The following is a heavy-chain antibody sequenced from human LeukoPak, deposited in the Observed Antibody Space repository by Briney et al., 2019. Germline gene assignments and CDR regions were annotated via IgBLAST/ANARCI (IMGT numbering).Heavy chain of an antibody. CDR3: ARAVRVAATPGGIDY. Sequence: HPGGSLRLSCAASGFTVSSNYMSWVRQAPGKGLEWVSVIYSGGSTYYADSVKGRFTISRDNSKNTLYLQMNSLRAEDTAVYYCARAVRVAATPGGIDYWGQGTLVTVSS. J-gene: IGHJ4*02. V-gene: IGHV3-66*01. D-gene: IGHD2-15*01. CDR1: GFTVSSNY. CDR2: IYSGGST.